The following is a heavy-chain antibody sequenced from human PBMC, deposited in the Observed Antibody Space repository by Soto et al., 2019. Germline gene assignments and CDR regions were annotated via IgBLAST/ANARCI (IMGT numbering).Heavy chain of an antibody. V-gene: IGHV4-30-4*01. CDR3: ARAALGNWFDP. CDR2: IYYSGST. J-gene: IGHJ5*02. CDR1: GGSISSGDYY. Sequence: SETLSLTCTVSGGSISSGDYYWSWIRQPPGKGLEWIGYIYYSGSTYYNPSLKSRVTISVDTSKNQFSLKLSSVTAADTAVYYCARAALGNWFDPWGQGTLVTAPQ.